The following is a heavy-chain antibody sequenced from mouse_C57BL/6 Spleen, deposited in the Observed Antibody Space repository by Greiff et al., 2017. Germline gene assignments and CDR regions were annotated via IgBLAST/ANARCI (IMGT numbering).Heavy chain of an antibody. Sequence: EVQGVESGGGLVQPGGSLKLSCAASGFTFSDYYMYWVRQTPEKRLEWVAYISNGGGSTYSPDTVKGRFTISRDNARNTLYLQMSRLKSEDTAMYYCARHGTTTMVTTPFAYWGQGTLVTVSA. CDR3: ARHGTTTMVTTPFAY. J-gene: IGHJ3*01. CDR1: GFTFSDYY. V-gene: IGHV5-12*01. CDR2: ISNGGGST. D-gene: IGHD2-2*01.